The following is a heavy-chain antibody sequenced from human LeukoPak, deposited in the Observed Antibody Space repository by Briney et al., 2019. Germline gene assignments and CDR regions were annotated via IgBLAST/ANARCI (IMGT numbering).Heavy chain of an antibody. CDR2: IYYSGST. Sequence: SETLSLTCTVSGGSISSGDYYWSWIRQPPGPGLEWIGYIYYSGSTYYNPSLKNRVTISVDPSQNQFSLKLSSVTAADTAVYYCARAASASSGWLAGAFDIWGQGTMVTVSS. CDR3: ARAASASSGWLAGAFDI. V-gene: IGHV4-30-4*01. D-gene: IGHD6-19*01. J-gene: IGHJ3*02. CDR1: GGSISSGDYY.